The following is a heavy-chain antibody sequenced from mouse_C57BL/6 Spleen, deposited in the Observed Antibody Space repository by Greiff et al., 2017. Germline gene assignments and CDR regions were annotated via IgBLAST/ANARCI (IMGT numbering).Heavy chain of an antibody. J-gene: IGHJ2*01. Sequence: QVQLQQPGAELVMPGASVKLSCKASGYTFTSYWMHWVKQRPGQGLEWIGEIDPSDSYTNYNHKFKCKSTLTVDKSSSTAYMQLSSLTSEDSAVYYCARSARSPYYFDYWGQGTTLTVSS. V-gene: IGHV1-69*01. D-gene: IGHD1-1*01. CDR3: ARSARSPYYFDY. CDR2: IDPSDSYT. CDR1: GYTFTSYW.